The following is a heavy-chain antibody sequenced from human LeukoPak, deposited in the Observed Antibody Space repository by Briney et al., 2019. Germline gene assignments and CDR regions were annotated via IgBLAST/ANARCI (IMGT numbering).Heavy chain of an antibody. J-gene: IGHJ4*02. D-gene: IGHD3-10*01. V-gene: IGHV4-4*02. Sequence: SETLSLTCAVSGGSISSSNWWSWVRQPPGKGLEWIGEIYHSGSTNYNPSLKSRVTISVDKSKNQFSLKLSSVTAADTAVYYCARFRAGVGEPYGDYWGQGTLVTVSS. CDR3: ARFRAGVGEPYGDY. CDR2: IYHSGST. CDR1: GGSISSSNW.